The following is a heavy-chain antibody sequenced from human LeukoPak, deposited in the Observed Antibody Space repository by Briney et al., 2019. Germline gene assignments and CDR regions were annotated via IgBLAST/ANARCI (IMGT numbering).Heavy chain of an antibody. D-gene: IGHD4-23*01. CDR2: MNPNSGNT. Sequence: AASVKVSCKASGYTFTSYDINWVRQATGQGLEWMGWMNPNSGNTGYAQKFQARVTMTEDTSTDTAYMELSSLMAEDTAVYYCATYPWYGNSANHPFDVWGQGTMVTVSS. J-gene: IGHJ3*01. CDR1: GYTFTSYD. CDR3: ATYPWYGNSANHPFDV. V-gene: IGHV1-8*01.